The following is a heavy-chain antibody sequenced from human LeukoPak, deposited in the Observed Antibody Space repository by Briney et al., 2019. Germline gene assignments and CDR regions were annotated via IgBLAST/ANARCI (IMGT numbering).Heavy chain of an antibody. D-gene: IGHD6-19*01. V-gene: IGHV3-73*01. CDR1: GFSFSSYA. Sequence: GGSLRLSCSASGFSFSSYAMHWVRQASGKGLEWVGRIRSKANSYATAYAASVKGRFTISRDDSKDTAYLQMNSLKTEDTAVYYCTRRGSSGRYVDYWGQGTLVTVSS. CDR3: TRRGSSGRYVDY. J-gene: IGHJ4*02. CDR2: IRSKANSYAT.